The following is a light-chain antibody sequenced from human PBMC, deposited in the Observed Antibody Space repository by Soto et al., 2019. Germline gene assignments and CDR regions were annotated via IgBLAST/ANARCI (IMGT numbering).Light chain of an antibody. Sequence: QSALTQPASVSGSPGQSITISCTGTSSDVGGYNYVSWYQHHPGKAPKLIIYNFLNRPSGISNHFSGSKSGNTASLTISGLQAEDEADYYCSSYTSRSTVVFGGGTQLTVL. J-gene: IGLJ7*01. V-gene: IGLV2-14*03. CDR2: NFL. CDR3: SSYTSRSTVV. CDR1: SSDVGGYNY.